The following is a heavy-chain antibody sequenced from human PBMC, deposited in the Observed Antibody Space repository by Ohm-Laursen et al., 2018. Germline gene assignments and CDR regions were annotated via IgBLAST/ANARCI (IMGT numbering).Heavy chain of an antibody. D-gene: IGHD6-13*01. Sequence: GSLRLSCAASGFTFSSYAMSWVRQAPGKGLEWVSAISGSGGSTYYADSVKGRFTISRDNSKNTLYLQMNSLRAEDTAVYYCAKGAPPDSSSFEYYFDYWGQGTLVTVSS. V-gene: IGHV3-23*01. CDR3: AKGAPPDSSSFEYYFDY. J-gene: IGHJ4*02. CDR2: ISGSGGST. CDR1: GFTFSSYA.